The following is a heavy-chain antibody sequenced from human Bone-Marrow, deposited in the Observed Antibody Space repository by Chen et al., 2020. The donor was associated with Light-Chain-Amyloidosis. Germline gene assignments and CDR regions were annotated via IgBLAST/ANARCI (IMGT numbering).Heavy chain of an antibody. CDR2: ISWNSGVK. J-gene: IGHJ4*02. D-gene: IGHD4-4*01. Sequence: EEHLVESGGGLVQPGRSLRLSCEASGFTFDDYAMHWVRQAPGKGLEWVSGISWNSGVKGYVDSVRGRFTISRDGVKNSLYLQMNSLRAEDTAVYYCASLHDYNTYHLPFDYWGQGTLVTVSS. CDR1: GFTFDDYA. CDR3: ASLHDYNTYHLPFDY. V-gene: IGHV3-9*01.